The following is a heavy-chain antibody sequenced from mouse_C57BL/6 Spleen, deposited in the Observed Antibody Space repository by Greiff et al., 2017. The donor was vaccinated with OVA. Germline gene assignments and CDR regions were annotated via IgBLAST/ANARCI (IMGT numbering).Heavy chain of an antibody. CDR1: GYTFTSYW. CDR2: IYPSDSET. V-gene: IGHV1-61*01. Sequence: QVQLKQPGAELVRPGSSVKLSCKASGYTFTSYWMDWVKQRPGQGLEWIGNIYPSDSETHYNQKFKDKATLTVDKSSSTAYMQLSSLTSEDSAVYYCARQEYYYGSSYWYFDVWGTGTTVTVSS. CDR3: ARQEYYYGSSYWYFDV. D-gene: IGHD1-1*01. J-gene: IGHJ1*03.